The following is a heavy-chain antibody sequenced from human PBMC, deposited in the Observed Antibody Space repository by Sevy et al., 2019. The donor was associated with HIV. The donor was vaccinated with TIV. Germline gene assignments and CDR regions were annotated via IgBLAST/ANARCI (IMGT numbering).Heavy chain of an antibody. CDR3: ARGRYSNSVVTATLGFDY. V-gene: IGHV1-46*01. CDR1: GYTFTSYY. Sequence: ASVKVSCKASGYTFTSYYMHWVRQAPGQGLEWMGIINPSGGSTSYAQEFQGRVTMTRDTSTSTVYMELSSLRSEDTAVYYCARGRYSNSVVTATLGFDYWGQGTLVTVSS. J-gene: IGHJ4*02. D-gene: IGHD2-21*02. CDR2: INPSGGST.